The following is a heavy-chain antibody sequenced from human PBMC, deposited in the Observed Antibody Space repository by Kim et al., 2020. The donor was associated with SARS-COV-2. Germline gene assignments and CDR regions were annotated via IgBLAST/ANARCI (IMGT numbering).Heavy chain of an antibody. Sequence: GGSLRLSCAASGFTFDDYAMHWVRQAPGKGLEWVSGISWNSGSIGYADSVKGRFTISRDNAKNSLYLQMNSLRAEDTALYYCAKDRSGLRHWYFDLWGRGTLVTVSS. D-gene: IGHD4-17*01. J-gene: IGHJ2*01. CDR1: GFTFDDYA. CDR2: ISWNSGSI. CDR3: AKDRSGLRHWYFDL. V-gene: IGHV3-9*01.